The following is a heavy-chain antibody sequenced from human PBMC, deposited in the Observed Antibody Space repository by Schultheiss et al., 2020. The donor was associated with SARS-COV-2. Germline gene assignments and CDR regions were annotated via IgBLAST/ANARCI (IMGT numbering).Heavy chain of an antibody. V-gene: IGHV4-38-2*02. D-gene: IGHD4-11*01. CDR1: GYSISSGYY. CDR2: IYHSGST. CDR3: ARDLGVQYYYYYYYGMDV. Sequence: SETLSLTCTVSGYSISSGYYWGWIRQPPGKGLEWIGSIYHSGSTYYNPSLKSRVTISVDTSKNQFSLKLSSVTAADTAVYYCARDLGVQYYYYYYYGMDVWGQGTTVTVSS. J-gene: IGHJ6*02.